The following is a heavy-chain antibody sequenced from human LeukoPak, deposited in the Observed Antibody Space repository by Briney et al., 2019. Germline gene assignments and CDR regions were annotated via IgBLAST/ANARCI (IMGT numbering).Heavy chain of an antibody. Sequence: SQTLSLTCAISGASVSSNSAAWNWIRQSPSRGLEWLGRTYYRSKWYNEYAASVKSRITINTDTSKNRFFLQLNSVTPEDTAVYYCASQHFAYWGQGALVTVAS. CDR3: ASQHFAY. J-gene: IGHJ4*02. CDR1: GASVSSNSAA. V-gene: IGHV6-1*01. CDR2: TYYRSKWYN.